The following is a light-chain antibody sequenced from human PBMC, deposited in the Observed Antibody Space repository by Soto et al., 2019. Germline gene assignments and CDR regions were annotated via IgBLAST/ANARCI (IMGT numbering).Light chain of an antibody. CDR3: QQRSNWPPLT. J-gene: IGKJ5*01. CDR1: QTFRGL. CDR2: DAY. V-gene: IGKV3-11*01. Sequence: EVLLTQSPVTLSLSPGESAALSCRASQTFRGLLAWYQQKPGQAPRLLIYDAYNRATGIPPRFSGSGSGTDFTLTISSLEPEDFAVYYCQQRSNWPPLTFGQGTRLEIK.